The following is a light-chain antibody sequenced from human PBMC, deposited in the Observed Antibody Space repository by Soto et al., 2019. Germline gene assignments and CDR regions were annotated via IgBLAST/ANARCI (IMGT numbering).Light chain of an antibody. V-gene: IGKV3-15*01. J-gene: IGKJ1*01. CDR3: QQYNIWPLWT. CDR2: AAS. Sequence: SQSACTLSLSTGERATLSCRASQSVTSSLAWYQQKPGQPPRLLIYAASTRATDVPARFSGGGSETEFTLTISSLQSEDFAVYFCQQYNIWPLWTFGQGTKV. CDR1: QSVTSS.